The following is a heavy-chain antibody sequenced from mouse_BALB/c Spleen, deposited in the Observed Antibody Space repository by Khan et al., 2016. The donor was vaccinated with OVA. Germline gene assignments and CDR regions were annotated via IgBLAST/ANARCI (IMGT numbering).Heavy chain of an antibody. D-gene: IGHD2-1*01. CDR3: ARRGYGHYWFAY. V-gene: IGHV14-1*02. CDR1: GFNIKDYY. J-gene: IGHJ3*01. Sequence: VQLKQSGAELVRPGALVKLSCKASGFNIKDYYMLWVKQRPEQGLEWIGWIDPENGNTIYDPKFQGKASITADTSSNTAYLQLRSLTSEDTAVYVCARRGYGHYWFAYWGQGTLVTVSA. CDR2: IDPENGNT.